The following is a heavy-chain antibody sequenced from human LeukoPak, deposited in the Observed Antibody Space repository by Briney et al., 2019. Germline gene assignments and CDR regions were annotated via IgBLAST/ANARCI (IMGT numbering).Heavy chain of an antibody. CDR1: GYTFTSYY. J-gene: IGHJ1*01. CDR3: ARAGYDSSGYGYFQP. V-gene: IGHV1-46*01. CDR2: INPSGGST. Sequence: ASVKVSCKASGYTFTSYYMHWVRQAPGQGLEGMGIINPSGGSTSYAQKFQGRVTMTRDTSTSTVYIVLSSLRSEDTAVYYCARAGYDSSGYGYFQPWGKGTLVTVSS. D-gene: IGHD3-22*01.